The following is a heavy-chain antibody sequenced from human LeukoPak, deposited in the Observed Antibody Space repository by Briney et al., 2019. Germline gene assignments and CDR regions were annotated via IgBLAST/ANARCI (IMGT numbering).Heavy chain of an antibody. CDR1: GFTFSSNA. V-gene: IGHV3-23*01. CDR2: ISGTGHST. J-gene: IGHJ4*02. CDR3: AKALARYGSGSYDY. Sequence: GGSLRLSCAASGFTFSSNAMSWVRQAPGKGLEWVSGISGTGHSTYYADPVKGRFTISRDNSKNTLYLQMNSLRAEDTAVYYCAKALARYGSGSYDYWGQGTLVTVSS. D-gene: IGHD3-10*01.